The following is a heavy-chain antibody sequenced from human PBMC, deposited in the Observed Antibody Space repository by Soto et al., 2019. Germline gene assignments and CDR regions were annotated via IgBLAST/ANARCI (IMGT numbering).Heavy chain of an antibody. CDR1: GFTFSSYA. Sequence: EVQLLESGGGLVQPGGSLRLSCAASGFTFSSYAMSWVRQDPGKGLEWVSAISGSGGSTYYADSVKGRFTSSRDNSKNTLYLQLNSMIAEDTAVYYCAKNVWGITIFGGMDVWGQGTTVTVSS. CDR2: ISGSGGST. V-gene: IGHV3-23*01. CDR3: AKNVWGITIFGGMDV. J-gene: IGHJ6*02. D-gene: IGHD3-9*01.